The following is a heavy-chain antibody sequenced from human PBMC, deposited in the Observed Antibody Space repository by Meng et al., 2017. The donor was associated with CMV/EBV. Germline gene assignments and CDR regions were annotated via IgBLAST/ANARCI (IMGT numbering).Heavy chain of an antibody. CDR1: GFTFSSYE. V-gene: IGHV3-15*01. J-gene: IGHJ2*01. CDR2: IKSKTDGGTT. Sequence: GGSLRLSCAASGFTFSSYEMNWVRQAPGKGLEWVGRIKSKTDGGTTDYAAPVKGRFTISRDDSKNTLYLQMNSLKTEDTAVYYCTTDYRLAWYFDLWGRGTLVTVSS. CDR3: TTDYRLAWYFDL. D-gene: IGHD4-11*01.